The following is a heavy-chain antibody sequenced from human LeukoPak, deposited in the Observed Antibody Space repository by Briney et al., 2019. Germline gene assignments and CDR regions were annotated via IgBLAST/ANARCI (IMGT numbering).Heavy chain of an antibody. CDR3: ARWRAAGVTTAFDY. J-gene: IGHJ4*02. Sequence: GGSLRLSCAASGFTVSSNYMSWVRQAPGKGLEWVSGIYSGGSTYYADSVKGRFTISRDNSKNTLYLQMNSLRAEDTAVYYCARWRAAGVTTAFDYWGQGTLVTVSS. D-gene: IGHD4-17*01. CDR2: IYSGGST. V-gene: IGHV3-53*01. CDR1: GFTVSSNY.